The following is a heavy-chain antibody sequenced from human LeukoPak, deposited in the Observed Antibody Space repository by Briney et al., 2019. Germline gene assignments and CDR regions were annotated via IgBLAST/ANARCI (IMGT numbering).Heavy chain of an antibody. CDR3: ARDYRGDYYDSSGYFP. J-gene: IGHJ5*02. Sequence: ASVKVSCKASGGTFSSYAISWVRQAPGQGLEWMGWISAYNGNTNYAQKLQGRVTMTSDTSTSTAYMELRSLRSDDTAVYYCARDYRGDYYDSSGYFPWGQGTLVTVSS. CDR2: ISAYNGNT. V-gene: IGHV1-18*01. D-gene: IGHD3-22*01. CDR1: GGTFSSYA.